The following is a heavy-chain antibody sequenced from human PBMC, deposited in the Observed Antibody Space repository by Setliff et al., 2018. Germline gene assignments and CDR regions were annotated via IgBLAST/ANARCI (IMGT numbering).Heavy chain of an antibody. Sequence: SETLSLTCTVSGGSISSCSYYWGWSRQPPGKRLGWIGEIIPGGSTNYNPSLKSRVTISIDTSKNQFSLKLNSVTAADMAVYYCAREQWLDPPGYYYMDVWAKGTTVTVSS. CDR3: AREQWLDPPGYYYMDV. CDR2: IIPGGST. J-gene: IGHJ6*03. CDR1: GGSISSCSYY. D-gene: IGHD6-19*01. V-gene: IGHV4-39*07.